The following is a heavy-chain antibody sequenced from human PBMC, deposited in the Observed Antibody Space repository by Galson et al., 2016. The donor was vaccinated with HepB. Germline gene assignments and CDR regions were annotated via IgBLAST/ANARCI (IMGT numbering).Heavy chain of an antibody. V-gene: IGHV3-33*01. Sequence: SLRLSCAASGFIFSSYGMHWVRQAPGKGLGWVAVTWYDGSNKYYADSVKGRFTISRDNSKNTLFLQMNSLRAEDTAVSYCARWYTSSSAGFGYWGQGTLVTVSS. CDR3: ARWYTSSSAGFGY. J-gene: IGHJ4*02. CDR1: GFIFSSYG. CDR2: TWYDGSNK. D-gene: IGHD6-6*01.